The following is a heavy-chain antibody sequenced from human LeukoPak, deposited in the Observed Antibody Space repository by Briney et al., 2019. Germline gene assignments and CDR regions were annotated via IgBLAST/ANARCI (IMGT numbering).Heavy chain of an antibody. D-gene: IGHD1-26*01. J-gene: IGHJ4*02. CDR3: SRESGPFCPFGY. CDR2: ISLAGQT. CDR1: GFTFSSYEM. Sequence: GSLRLSCAASGFTFSSYEMNWVRQAPGKGLEWVGEISLAGQTNYNPSLNGRVTMSLDKSSNQLSLHLTSVTAADTATYFCSRESGPFCPFGYWGQGTLVIVSS. V-gene: IGHV4-4*01.